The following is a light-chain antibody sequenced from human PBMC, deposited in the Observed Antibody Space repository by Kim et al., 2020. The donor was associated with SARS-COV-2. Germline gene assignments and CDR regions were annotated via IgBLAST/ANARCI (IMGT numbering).Light chain of an antibody. CDR3: LQYNNWVFT. J-gene: IGKJ3*01. CDR1: QTFSKN. V-gene: IGKV3-15*01. CDR2: DVS. Sequence: VSPGERVTHSCRASQTFSKNLAWYQQKPGQAPRLLIYDVSTRATGVPARFSGSGSEAEFTLTISSLQSEDLAVYYCLQYNNWVFTFGPGTKVDIK.